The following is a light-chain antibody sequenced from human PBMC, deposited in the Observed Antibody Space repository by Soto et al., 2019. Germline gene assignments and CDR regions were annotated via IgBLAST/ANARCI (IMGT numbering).Light chain of an antibody. V-gene: IGKV1-9*01. J-gene: IGKJ1*01. CDR2: AAS. Sequence: ILLTQSPSSLSASVGDRVTITCRASQDISGYVAWYQQRPGRAPQLLIYAASALQTGVPSRFSGSGSGTDSTLTITSLQPEDFGTYYCQHPKWAFGQGTTVEI. CDR3: QHPKWA. CDR1: QDISGY.